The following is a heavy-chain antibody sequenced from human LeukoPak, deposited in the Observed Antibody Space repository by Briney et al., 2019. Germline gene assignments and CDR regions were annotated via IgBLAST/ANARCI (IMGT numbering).Heavy chain of an antibody. CDR1: GGTFSSYA. J-gene: IGHJ5*02. Sequence: ASVKVSCKASGGTFSSYAISWVRQAPGQGLEWMGRIIPIFGTANYAQKFQGRVTITTDESTSTAYMELSSLRSEDTAVYYCARGSPDGYNYQGGVHRFDPWGQGTLVTVSS. V-gene: IGHV1-69*05. CDR3: ARGSPDGYNYQGGVHRFDP. CDR2: IIPIFGTA. D-gene: IGHD5-24*01.